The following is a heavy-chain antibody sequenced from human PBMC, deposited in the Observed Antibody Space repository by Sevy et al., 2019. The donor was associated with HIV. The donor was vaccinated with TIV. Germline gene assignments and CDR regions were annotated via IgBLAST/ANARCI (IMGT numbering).Heavy chain of an antibody. CDR1: GFPFSSYA. CDR3: AKGSIAALGAMDV. V-gene: IGHV3-23*01. J-gene: IGHJ6*02. D-gene: IGHD6-6*01. CDR2: ISGRGST. Sequence: GSLRLSCAASGFPFSSYAVTWVRQAPGKGLEGVSMISGRGSTYYADSIQGRFTISRDNSKTTAYLQMKSLTADDTAIYYCAKGSIAALGAMDVWGPGTTVTVSS.